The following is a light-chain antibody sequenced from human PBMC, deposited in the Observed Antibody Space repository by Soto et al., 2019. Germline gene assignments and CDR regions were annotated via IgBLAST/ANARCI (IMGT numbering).Light chain of an antibody. J-gene: IGLJ1*01. CDR2: EVS. CDR3: NSYAGXIYV. CDR1: SSDVGGYKY. V-gene: IGLV2-8*01. Sequence: QSFLTQPPSASGSPVQSVTISCTGTSSDVGGYKYFSWYQQHPGKAPKLILYEVSKRPSGFPDRFSGSKSGNTASLTVSGPQAEDEVDYYGNSYAGXIYVVGTGTKVXV.